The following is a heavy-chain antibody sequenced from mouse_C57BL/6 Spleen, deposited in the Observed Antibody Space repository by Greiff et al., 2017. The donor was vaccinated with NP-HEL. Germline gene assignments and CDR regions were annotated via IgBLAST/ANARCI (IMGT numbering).Heavy chain of an antibody. Sequence: EVMLVESGGDLVKPGGSLKLSCAASGFTFSSYGMSWVRQTPDKRLEWVATISSGGSYTYYPDSVKGRFTISRDNAKNTLYLQMSSLKSEDTAMYYCARDDSPFAYWGQGTLVTVSA. CDR1: GFTFSSYG. J-gene: IGHJ3*01. D-gene: IGHD2-3*01. V-gene: IGHV5-6*01. CDR2: ISSGGSYT. CDR3: ARDDSPFAY.